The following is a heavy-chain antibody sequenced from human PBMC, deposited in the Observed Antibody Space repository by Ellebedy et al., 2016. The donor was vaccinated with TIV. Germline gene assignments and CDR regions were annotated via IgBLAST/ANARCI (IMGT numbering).Heavy chain of an antibody. V-gene: IGHV1-2*02. J-gene: IGHJ6*02. CDR1: GYTFTNYG. CDR2: INPDSGGT. CDR3: ARVLRATSGMDV. D-gene: IGHD4/OR15-4a*01. Sequence: ASVKVSCKASGYTFTNYGISWVRQAPGQGLEWLGWINPDSGGTNFPQKFQGRDTMTRDTSVNTAYMELSRLQSDDTAVYYCARVLRATSGMDVWGQGTTVTVS.